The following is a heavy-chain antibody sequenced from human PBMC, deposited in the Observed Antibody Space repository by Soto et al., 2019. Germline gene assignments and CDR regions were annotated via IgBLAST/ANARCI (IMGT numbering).Heavy chain of an antibody. Sequence: VGSLRLSFAASGFTFSNYGMHWVRQAPGKGLEWVAVIWYDGSEKYYADSVTGRFAISRDNSKNTLYLQMNSLRAEDTAVYYCARRHYDIPDYWGQGT. D-gene: IGHD3-9*01. V-gene: IGHV3-33*01. CDR1: GFTFSNYG. CDR2: IWYDGSEK. CDR3: ARRHYDIPDY. J-gene: IGHJ4*02.